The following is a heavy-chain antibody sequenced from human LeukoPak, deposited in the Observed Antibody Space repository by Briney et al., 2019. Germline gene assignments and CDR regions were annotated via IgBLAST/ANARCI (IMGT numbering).Heavy chain of an antibody. D-gene: IGHD4-17*01. Sequence: RLSCAAAGFKVDDYAMHWVRQAPGKGLEWVSRSSWNRGSIGYADSVKGRFTISRDNAKNSLYLQMNSLRAEDAALYYCAKDRAPTTVNAFDIWGQGTMVTVSS. V-gene: IGHV3-9*01. CDR1: GFKVDDYA. CDR2: SSWNRGSI. CDR3: AKDRAPTTVNAFDI. J-gene: IGHJ3*02.